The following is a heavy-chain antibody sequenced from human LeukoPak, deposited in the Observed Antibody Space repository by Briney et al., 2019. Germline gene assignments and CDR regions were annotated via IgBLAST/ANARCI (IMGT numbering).Heavy chain of an antibody. V-gene: IGHV4-4*07. Sequence: PSETLSLTCTVSGGSISSYYWSWIRQPAGKGLEWIGRIYTSRSTNYNPSLKSRVTMSVDTSKNQFSLKLSSVTAADTAVYYCARTGGDYDSSGDCFDYWGQGTLVTVSS. CDR2: IYTSRST. CDR3: ARTGGDYDSSGDCFDY. J-gene: IGHJ4*02. CDR1: GGSISSYY. D-gene: IGHD3-22*01.